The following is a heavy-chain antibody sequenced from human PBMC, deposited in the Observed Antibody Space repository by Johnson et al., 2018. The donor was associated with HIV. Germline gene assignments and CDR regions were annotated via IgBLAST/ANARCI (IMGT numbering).Heavy chain of an antibody. J-gene: IGHJ3*02. CDR2: LWFDGSNQ. D-gene: IGHD1-1*01. Sequence: VQLVESGGGLVQPGGSLRLSCAASGFTFSNYGIHWVRQATGKWLEWVALLWFDGSNQYYTEPVKGRFHIARDNSKNRLYLQMNSLRAEDTAVYFCARGVKQQLSVVDAFDIWGQGTMVIVSS. CDR1: GFTFSNYG. CDR3: ARGVKQQLSVVDAFDI. V-gene: IGHV3-30*13.